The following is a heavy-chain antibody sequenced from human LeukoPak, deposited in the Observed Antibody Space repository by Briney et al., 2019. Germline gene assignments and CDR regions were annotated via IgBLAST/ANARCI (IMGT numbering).Heavy chain of an antibody. D-gene: IGHD5-18*01. Sequence: GGSLRLSCAASGFTFSDYYMSWIRQAPGKGLEWVSYISSSGSTIYYADSVKGRFTISRDNAKNSLYLQMNSLRAEDTALYYCAGGADTAMVTGSDYWGQGTLVTVSS. CDR1: GFTFSDYY. CDR2: ISSSGSTI. V-gene: IGHV3-11*01. J-gene: IGHJ4*02. CDR3: AGGADTAMVTGSDY.